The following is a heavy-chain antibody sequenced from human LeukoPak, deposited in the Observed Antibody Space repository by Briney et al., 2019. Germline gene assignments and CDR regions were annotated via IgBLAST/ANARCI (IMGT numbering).Heavy chain of an antibody. V-gene: IGHV3-30*03. Sequence: PGGSLRLSCAASGFTFSSYGMHWVRQAPGKGLEWVAVISYDGSNKYYADSVKGRFTISRDNSKNTLYLQMNSPRAEDTAVYYCARSSYSSSSSVWGQGTMVTVSS. J-gene: IGHJ3*01. CDR3: ARSSYSSSSSV. D-gene: IGHD6-6*01. CDR1: GFTFSSYG. CDR2: ISYDGSNK.